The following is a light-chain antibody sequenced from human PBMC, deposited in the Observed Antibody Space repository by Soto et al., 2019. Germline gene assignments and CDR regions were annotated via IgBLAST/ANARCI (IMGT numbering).Light chain of an antibody. CDR2: DAS. Sequence: IVLTQSPGTLSLSPGERASLSCRASQNIRSSLAWYQQKPGQAPRLLIYDASNRATGIPARFSGSGSGTDFTLTISSLEPEDFAVYCCQQRSNWPTFGGGTKVDIK. J-gene: IGKJ4*01. CDR1: QNIRSS. CDR3: QQRSNWPT. V-gene: IGKV3-11*01.